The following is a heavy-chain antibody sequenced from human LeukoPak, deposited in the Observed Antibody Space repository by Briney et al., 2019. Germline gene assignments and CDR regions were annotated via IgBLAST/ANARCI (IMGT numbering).Heavy chain of an antibody. V-gene: IGHV3-7*01. CDR3: ARDYSLNY. J-gene: IGHJ4*02. Sequence: GGSLRLSCAASGFTFSSHWMSWVRQAPGKGLEWVANIKEDGSEKKYVDSVKGRFSISRDNAKNSLYPQMNSLRVEDTAVYYCARDYSLNYWGQGTLVTVSS. D-gene: IGHD2-21*01. CDR1: GFTFSSHW. CDR2: IKEDGSEK.